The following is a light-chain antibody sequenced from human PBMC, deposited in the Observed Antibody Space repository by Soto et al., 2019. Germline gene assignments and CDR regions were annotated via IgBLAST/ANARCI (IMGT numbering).Light chain of an antibody. CDR3: MQAIQAPRT. CDR2: LGS. CDR1: QSLLHSNGNIY. V-gene: IGKV2-28*01. Sequence: DIVLTQSPLSLPVNPGEPASISCRSSQSLLHSNGNIYLDWYLQKPGQSPQLLISLGSIRASGVPDRFSGSGSGTDFTLKITRVEAEDVGVYYCMQAIQAPRTFGLGTKVDIK. J-gene: IGKJ1*01.